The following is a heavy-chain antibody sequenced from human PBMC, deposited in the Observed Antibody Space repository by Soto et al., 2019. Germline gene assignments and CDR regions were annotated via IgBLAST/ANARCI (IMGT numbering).Heavy chain of an antibody. J-gene: IGHJ5*02. Sequence: SVKVSCKASGGTFSSYTISWVRQAPGQGLEWMGRIIPILGIANYAQKFQGRVTITADKSTSTAYMELSSLRSEDTAVYYCARVTSNNWFEPWGQGTLVTVSS. V-gene: IGHV1-69*02. CDR2: IIPILGIA. CDR3: ARVTSNNWFEP. CDR1: GGTFSSYT.